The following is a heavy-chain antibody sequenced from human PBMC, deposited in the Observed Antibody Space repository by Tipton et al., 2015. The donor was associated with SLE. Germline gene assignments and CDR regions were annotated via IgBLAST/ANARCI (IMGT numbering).Heavy chain of an antibody. CDR2: ITSDGSNN. J-gene: IGHJ4*02. V-gene: IGHV3-30-3*01. Sequence: SLRLSCAASGFTFSTYSMHWVRQAPGKGLEWLTVITSDGSNNHYADSVKGRFTISRDKSKNKLYLQMNSLRAEDTAVYYCAGGEARRGYWDYWGQGSLVTVSS. CDR3: AGGEARRGYWDY. CDR1: GFTFSTYS. D-gene: IGHD2-21*01.